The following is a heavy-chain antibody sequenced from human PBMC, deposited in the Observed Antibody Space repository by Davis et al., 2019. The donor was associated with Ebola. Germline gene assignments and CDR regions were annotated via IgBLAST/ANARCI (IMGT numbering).Heavy chain of an antibody. CDR3: AKDRGGLMVYAIYYYYYGMDV. V-gene: IGHV1-46*01. D-gene: IGHD2-8*01. Sequence: ASVKVSCKASGYTFTSYYMHWVRQAPGQGLEWMGIINPSGGSTSYAQKFQGRVTMTRDTSTSTVYMELSSLRSEDTAVYYCAKDRGGLMVYAIYYYYYGMDVWGQGTTVTVSS. J-gene: IGHJ6*02. CDR1: GYTFTSYY. CDR2: INPSGGST.